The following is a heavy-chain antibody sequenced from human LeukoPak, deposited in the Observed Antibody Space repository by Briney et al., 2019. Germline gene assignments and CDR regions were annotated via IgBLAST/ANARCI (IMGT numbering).Heavy chain of an antibody. CDR1: GGSISISTYY. D-gene: IGHD4-11*01. CDR3: AREGTTVTHFDY. V-gene: IGHV4-61*01. CDR2: IYSSGST. J-gene: IGHJ4*02. Sequence: SETLSLTCTVSGGSISISTYYWAWIRQPPGKGLEWIGYIYSSGSTNYNPSLKSRVTISIDTSKNQFSLKLSSVTAADTAVYYCAREGTTVTHFDYWGQGTLVTVSS.